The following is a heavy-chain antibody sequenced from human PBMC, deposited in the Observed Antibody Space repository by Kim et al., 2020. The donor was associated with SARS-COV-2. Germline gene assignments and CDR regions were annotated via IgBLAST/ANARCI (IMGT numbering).Heavy chain of an antibody. CDR3: ASDLNYDVLTGYYKGPLFDY. V-gene: IGHV3-33*01. CDR2: IWYDGSNK. CDR1: GFTFSSYG. Sequence: GGSLRLSCAASGFTFSSYGMHWVRQAPGKGLEWVAVIWYDGSNKYYADSVKGRVTISRDNSKNTLYLQMNSLRAEDTAVYYCASDLNYDVLTGYYKGPLFDYWVQGTLVTVSS. J-gene: IGHJ4*02. D-gene: IGHD3-9*01.